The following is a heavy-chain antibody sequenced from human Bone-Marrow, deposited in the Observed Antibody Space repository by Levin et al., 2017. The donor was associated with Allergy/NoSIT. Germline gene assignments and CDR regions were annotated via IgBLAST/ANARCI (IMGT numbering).Heavy chain of an antibody. CDR3: ASPNIVATMGAATAFDY. V-gene: IGHV1-69*13. CDR2: IIPIFGTA. D-gene: IGHD5-12*01. CDR1: GGTFSSYA. Sequence: SVKVSCKASGGTFSSYAISWVRQAPGQGLEWMGGIIPIFGTANYAQKFQGRVTITADESTSTAYMELSSLRSEDTAVYYCASPNIVATMGAATAFDYWGQGTLVTVSS. J-gene: IGHJ4*02.